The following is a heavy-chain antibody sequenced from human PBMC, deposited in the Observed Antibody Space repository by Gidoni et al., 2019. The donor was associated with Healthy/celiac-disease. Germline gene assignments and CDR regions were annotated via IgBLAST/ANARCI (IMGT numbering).Heavy chain of an antibody. V-gene: IGHV1-46*01. D-gene: IGHD3-22*01. CDR2: INPSGGST. CDR3: VSGYKPKSMDV. Sequence: QVQLVQSGAEVKEPGASVKVSCKASGYSFTSYYMHWVRQGPGKGLEWMGIINPSGGSTSYAQKFQGRVTMTMDTSTSTVYMELSSLRSEDTAVYYCVSGYKPKSMDVWGQGTTVTVSS. J-gene: IGHJ6*02. CDR1: GYSFTSYY.